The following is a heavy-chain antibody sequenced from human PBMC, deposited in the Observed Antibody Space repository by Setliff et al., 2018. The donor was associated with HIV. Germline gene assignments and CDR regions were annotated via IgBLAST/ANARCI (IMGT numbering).Heavy chain of an antibody. Sequence: KASETLSLTCSVSGASINSYFWSWIRQPAGKGLEWIGRIYTTGGTNYNPALKSRVTMSVDTSKNQFSLKLNSVTAADTAVYYCARHGDYNFWSGYYFDFWGQGTLVTVSS. D-gene: IGHD3-3*01. CDR2: IYTTGGT. V-gene: IGHV4-4*07. CDR3: ARHGDYNFWSGYYFDF. CDR1: GASINSYF. J-gene: IGHJ4*02.